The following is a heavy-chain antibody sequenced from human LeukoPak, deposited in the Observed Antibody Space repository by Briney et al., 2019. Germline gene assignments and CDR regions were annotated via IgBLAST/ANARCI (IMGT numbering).Heavy chain of an antibody. V-gene: IGHV4-4*07. CDR3: ATSIAYDFWSGYYRFDY. D-gene: IGHD3-3*01. Sequence: PSETLSLTCTVSGGSISSYYWSWIRQPAGKGLEWIGRIYTSGSTNYNPSLKSRVTMSVDTSKNQFSLKLSSVTAADTAVYYCATSIAYDFWSGYYRFDYWGQGTLVTVSS. J-gene: IGHJ4*02. CDR2: IYTSGST. CDR1: GGSISSYY.